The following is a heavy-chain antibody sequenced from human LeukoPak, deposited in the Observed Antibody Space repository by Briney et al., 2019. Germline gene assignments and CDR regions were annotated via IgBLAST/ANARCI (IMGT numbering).Heavy chain of an antibody. J-gene: IGHJ4*02. Sequence: PGGSMRLSCAASGFTFDDYAMHWVRQAPGKGLEWVSLISGDGGSTYYADSVKGRFTISRDNSKNSLYQQMNSLRTEDTALYYCAKASLPYSSGWYANWGQGTLVTVSS. CDR3: AKASLPYSSGWYAN. CDR1: GFTFDDYA. D-gene: IGHD6-19*01. V-gene: IGHV3-43*02. CDR2: ISGDGGST.